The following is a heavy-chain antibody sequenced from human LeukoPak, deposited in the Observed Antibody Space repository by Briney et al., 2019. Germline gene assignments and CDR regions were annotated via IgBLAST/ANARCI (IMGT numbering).Heavy chain of an antibody. CDR2: INPNSGGT. CDR3: ARDASLDLNGEDPAAILWGYYFDY. Sequence: ASVKVSCKASGYTFTGYYMHWVRQAPGQGLEWMGWINPNSGGTNYAQKFQGRVTMTRDTSISTAYMELSRLRSDDTAVYYCARDASLDLNGEDPAAILWGYYFDYWGQGTLVTVSS. CDR1: GYTFTGYY. J-gene: IGHJ4*02. D-gene: IGHD2-2*02. V-gene: IGHV1-2*02.